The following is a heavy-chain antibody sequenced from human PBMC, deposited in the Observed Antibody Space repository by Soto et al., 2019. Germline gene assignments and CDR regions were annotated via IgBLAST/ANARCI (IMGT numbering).Heavy chain of an antibody. Sequence: EVQLVESGGGLVQPGGSLRLSCAASGFTFSNFWMSWVRQAPGKGLEWVAAIKEDGSEKNYVDSVRGRFTISRDNAKHSLYLQMNSLRADDTAVYYCARDVIWGQGSLVSVSS. CDR1: GFTFSNFW. CDR2: IKEDGSEK. J-gene: IGHJ4*02. V-gene: IGHV3-7*05. CDR3: ARDVI.